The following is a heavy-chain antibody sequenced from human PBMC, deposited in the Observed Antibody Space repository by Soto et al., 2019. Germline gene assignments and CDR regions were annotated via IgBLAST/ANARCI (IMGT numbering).Heavy chain of an antibody. Sequence: SETLSLTCTVSGGSISSYYWSWIRQPPGKGLEWIGYIYYSGSTYYNPSLKSRVTISVDTSKNQFSLKLSSVTAADTAVYYCARDRRAGEELELRLLWGQGTLVTVSS. CDR1: GGSISSYY. D-gene: IGHD1-7*01. CDR2: IYYSGST. CDR3: ARDRRAGEELELRLL. V-gene: IGHV4-59*12. J-gene: IGHJ4*02.